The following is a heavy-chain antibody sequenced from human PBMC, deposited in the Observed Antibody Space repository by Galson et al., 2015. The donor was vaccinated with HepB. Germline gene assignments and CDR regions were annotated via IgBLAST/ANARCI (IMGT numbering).Heavy chain of an antibody. Sequence: SLRLSCAASGFTFSDYYMSWIRQAPGKGLEWVSYISSSSSHTNYADSVKGRFTISRDNTKNSLYLRMNSLRAEDTAVYYCARDVRMDGMDVWGQVTTVTVSS. CDR1: GFTFSDYY. D-gene: IGHD2-15*01. CDR3: ARDVRMDGMDV. CDR2: ISSSSSHT. V-gene: IGHV3-11*06. J-gene: IGHJ6*02.